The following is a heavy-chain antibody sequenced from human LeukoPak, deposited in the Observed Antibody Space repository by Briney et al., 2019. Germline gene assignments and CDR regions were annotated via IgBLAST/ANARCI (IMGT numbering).Heavy chain of an antibody. J-gene: IGHJ6*03. CDR1: GFTFSSYE. CDR2: ISSSGTTI. Sequence: GGSLRLSCAASGFTFSSYEMNWVRQAPGKGLEWVSYISSSGTTINYADSVKGRFTISRDNAKNSLYLQMNSLRAEDTAVYYCAREEWELLRYYYYYMDVWGKGTTVTVSS. D-gene: IGHD1-26*01. CDR3: AREEWELLRYYYYYMDV. V-gene: IGHV3-48*03.